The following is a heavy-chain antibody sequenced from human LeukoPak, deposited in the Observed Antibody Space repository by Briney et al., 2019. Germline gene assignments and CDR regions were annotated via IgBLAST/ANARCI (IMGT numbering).Heavy chain of an antibody. CDR2: VIPLFGTA. CDR3: ARVKPAYCGGDCYWYNWFDP. V-gene: IGHV1-69*01. D-gene: IGHD2-21*02. J-gene: IGHJ5*02. CDR1: GGTFRSYA. Sequence: ASVKVSCKASGGTFRSYAISWVRQGPGQGLEWMGGVIPLFGTANYAQKFQGRVTITADESTSTAYMELSSLRSEDTAVYYCARVKPAYCGGDCYWYNWFDPWGQGTLVTVSS.